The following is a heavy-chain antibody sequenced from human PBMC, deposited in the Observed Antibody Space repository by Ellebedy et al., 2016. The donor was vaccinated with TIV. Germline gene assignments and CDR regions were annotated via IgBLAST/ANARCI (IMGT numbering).Heavy chain of an antibody. Sequence: HSQTLSLTCAISGDSVSSNSAAWNWIRQSPSRGLEWLGRTYYRSKWYYDSAVSVKSRININPDTSKNQFSLQLNSVTPEDTAVYYCVRAANLPYSDWLLTPGLPLDSWGQGTLVTVSS. J-gene: IGHJ4*02. V-gene: IGHV6-1*01. CDR2: TYYRSKWYY. CDR1: GDSVSSNSAA. D-gene: IGHD3-9*01. CDR3: VRAANLPYSDWLLTPGLPLDS.